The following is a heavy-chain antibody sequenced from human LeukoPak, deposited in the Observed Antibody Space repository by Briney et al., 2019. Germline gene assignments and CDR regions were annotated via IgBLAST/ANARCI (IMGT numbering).Heavy chain of an antibody. CDR1: GGSINSANYY. D-gene: IGHD5-24*01. Sequence: SETLSLTCTVSGGSINSANYYWGWIRQPPGKGLEWIGNIYYIGSTYYNPSLKSRVTISVDTSKNQFSLKLSSVTAADTAVYYCARHPRDGYNPRYFDYWGQGTLVTVSS. CDR3: ARHPRDGYNPRYFDY. CDR2: IYYIGST. J-gene: IGHJ4*02. V-gene: IGHV4-39*01.